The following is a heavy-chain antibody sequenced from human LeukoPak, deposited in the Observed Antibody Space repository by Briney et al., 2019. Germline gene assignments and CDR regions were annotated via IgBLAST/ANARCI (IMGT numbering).Heavy chain of an antibody. D-gene: IGHD3-10*01. CDR3: ARDLGEQTNWFDP. Sequence: SQTLSLTCTVSGGSISSGDYHWSWIRQPPGKGLEWIGYIYYSGSTYYNPSLKSRVTISVDTSKNQFSLKLSSVTAADTAVYYCARDLGEQTNWFDPWGQGTLVTVSS. CDR2: IYYSGST. J-gene: IGHJ5*02. CDR1: GGSISSGDYH. V-gene: IGHV4-30-4*01.